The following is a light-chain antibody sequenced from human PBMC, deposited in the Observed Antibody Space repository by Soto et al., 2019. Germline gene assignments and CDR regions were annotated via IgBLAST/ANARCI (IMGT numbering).Light chain of an antibody. CDR3: QQYNNWPPIT. V-gene: IGKV3-15*01. CDR1: QSLSSN. J-gene: IGKJ5*01. Sequence: EKVMTQSPATLSVSPGERVTLSCRASQSLSSNLAWYQQKPGQAPRLLIYGAVTRATGVPARFSASESGTECTLTISSLQSEDFAIYYCQQYNNWPPITFGQGTRLEIK. CDR2: GAV.